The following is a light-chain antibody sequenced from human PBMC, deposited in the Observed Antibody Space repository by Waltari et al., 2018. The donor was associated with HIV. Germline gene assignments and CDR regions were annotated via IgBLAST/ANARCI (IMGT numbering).Light chain of an antibody. J-gene: IGLJ3*02. CDR3: SSWDDSLNGAV. V-gene: IGLV1-44*01. CDR1: DSNAGSNS. CDR2: DDT. Sequence: QSALTQPPSASGTPGQRVAMSCSGSDSNAGSNSVNWYQQFPGAAPKLLIFDDTKRPSGVPDRFSASKSGASASLAISGLQSEDEAHYYCSSWDDSLNGAVFGGGTRLTVL.